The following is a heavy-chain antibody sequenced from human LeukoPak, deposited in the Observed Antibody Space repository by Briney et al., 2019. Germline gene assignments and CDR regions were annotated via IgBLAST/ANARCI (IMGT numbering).Heavy chain of an antibody. Sequence: SETLSLTCAVYGGSFSGYYWSWIRQPPGKGLEWIGEINHSGSANYNPSLKSRVTISVDTSKNQFSLKLSSVTAADTAVYYCARGDFTTIDYWGQGTLVTVSS. J-gene: IGHJ4*02. CDR3: ARGDFTTIDY. CDR2: INHSGSA. CDR1: GGSFSGYY. D-gene: IGHD1-1*01. V-gene: IGHV4-34*01.